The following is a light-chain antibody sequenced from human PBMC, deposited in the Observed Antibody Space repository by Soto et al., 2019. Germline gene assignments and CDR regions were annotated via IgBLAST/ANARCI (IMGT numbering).Light chain of an antibody. CDR1: QSISSW. J-gene: IGKJ3*01. Sequence: DLQMTQSPSTLSASVGDRVTITCRASQSISSWLAWYQQKPGKAPKLLIYKASSLESGVPSRFSGSGSGKELTLTISSLRPDDFATFFCQKYISYSLFTSGPGTKVDIK. CDR2: KAS. CDR3: QKYISYSLFT. V-gene: IGKV1-5*03.